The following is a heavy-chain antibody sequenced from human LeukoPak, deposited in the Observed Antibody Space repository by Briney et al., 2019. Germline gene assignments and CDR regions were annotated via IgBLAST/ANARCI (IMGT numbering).Heavy chain of an antibody. J-gene: IGHJ4*02. V-gene: IGHV4-59*01. CDR3: ARVGRGDHTWGSYSCDH. D-gene: IGHD3-16*01. CDR1: GDSISSNH. CDR2: ISYSGST. Sequence: SETLSLTCIVSGDSISSNHWSWIRQPPGKGLDWIGYISYSGSTSYNPSLKSRVTISVDTSKNQFSLKLSSVTAADTAVYYCARVGRGDHTWGSYSCDHWGQGTLVTVSS.